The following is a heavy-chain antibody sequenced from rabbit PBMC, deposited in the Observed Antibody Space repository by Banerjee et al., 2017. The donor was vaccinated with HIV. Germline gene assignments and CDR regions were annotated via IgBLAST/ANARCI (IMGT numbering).Heavy chain of an antibody. J-gene: IGHJ4*01. CDR2: INTSSGNT. Sequence: QEQLEESGGDLVKPGRSLTLTCTASGFSFSDKYVMCWVHQAPGKGLEWIGCINTSSGNTVYASWAKGRFTISKTSSTTVTLQMTSLTAADTATYFCARDLAGAIGWNFNLWGQGTLVTVS. V-gene: IGHV1S45*01. CDR1: GFSFSDKYV. D-gene: IGHD4-1*01. CDR3: ARDLAGAIGWNFNL.